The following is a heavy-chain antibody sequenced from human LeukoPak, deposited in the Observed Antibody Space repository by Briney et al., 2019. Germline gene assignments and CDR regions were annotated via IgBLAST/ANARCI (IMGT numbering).Heavy chain of an antibody. CDR2: ISSSTDTR. J-gene: IGHJ5*02. V-gene: IGHV3-48*04. CDR3: TRGGGFSWFDP. Sequence: GGSLRLSCAASGITFSNYGMNWVRQAPGKGLEWVSYISSSTDTRYYADSVKGRFTISRDNANNSLYLQMNSLRAEDTAAYYCTRGGGFSWFDPWGQGTLVTVSS. CDR1: GITFSNYG. D-gene: IGHD3-10*01.